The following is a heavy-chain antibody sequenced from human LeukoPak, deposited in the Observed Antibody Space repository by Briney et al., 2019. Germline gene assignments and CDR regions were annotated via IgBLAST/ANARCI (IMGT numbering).Heavy chain of an antibody. D-gene: IGHD1-26*01. Sequence: PGGSLRLSCAASGFTFSSYGMHWVRQAPGKGLEWVAVISYDGSNKYYADSVKGRFTISRDNSKNTLYLQMNSLRAEDTAVYYCAKEGGSYALWGQGTLVTVSS. CDR3: AKEGGSYAL. V-gene: IGHV3-30*18. J-gene: IGHJ4*02. CDR2: ISYDGSNK. CDR1: GFTFSSYG.